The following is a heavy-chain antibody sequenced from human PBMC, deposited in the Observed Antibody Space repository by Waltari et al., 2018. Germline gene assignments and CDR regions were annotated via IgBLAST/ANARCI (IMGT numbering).Heavy chain of an antibody. CDR3: AKVGILTGYNYGIDV. V-gene: IGHV3-74*01. CDR2: SKMDGSTT. Sequence: DVQLVESGGGLVQPGGSLRLSCAASGFTFSSYWMHWVRQAPGKGLVWVSRSKMDGSTTDYAESVKGRFTISRDNAKNRLYLHMNSLRTEDTAVYYCAKVGILTGYNYGIDVWGQGTTVTVSS. D-gene: IGHD3-9*01. J-gene: IGHJ6*02. CDR1: GFTFSSYW.